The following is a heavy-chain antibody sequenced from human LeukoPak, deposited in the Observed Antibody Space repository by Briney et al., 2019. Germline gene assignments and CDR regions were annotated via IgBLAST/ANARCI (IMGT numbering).Heavy chain of an antibody. V-gene: IGHV4-34*01. D-gene: IGHD5-18*01. CDR1: GGSSTGFY. Sequence: SESLSLTCALYGGSSTGFYCGCIRHPPEGGLGWIGEINHSVSTNSNPSLKSRVTISVDTPKNQFSLLLRSVTAADTAVYYCATSLRENSCGYVFNYWGQGTLVTVSS. CDR2: INHSVST. J-gene: IGHJ4*02. CDR3: ATSLRENSCGYVFNY.